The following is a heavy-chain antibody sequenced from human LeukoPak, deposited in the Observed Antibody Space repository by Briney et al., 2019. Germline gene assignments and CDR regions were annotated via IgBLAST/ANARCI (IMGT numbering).Heavy chain of an antibody. J-gene: IGHJ4*02. CDR2: INHSGST. V-gene: IGHV4-34*01. CDR1: GGSFSGHY. D-gene: IGHD4-17*01. Sequence: SETLSLTCAVYGGSFSGHYWSWIRQPPGKGLEWIGEINHSGSTNYNPSLKSRVTISVDTSKNQFSLKLSSVTAADTAVYYCARGSNYGDYVGLVYWGQGTLVTVSS. CDR3: ARGSNYGDYVGLVY.